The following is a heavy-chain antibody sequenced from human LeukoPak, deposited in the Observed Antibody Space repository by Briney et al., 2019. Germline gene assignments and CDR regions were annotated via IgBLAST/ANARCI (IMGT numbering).Heavy chain of an antibody. CDR3: ARGTMMVGP. CDR1: GASISSYY. V-gene: IGHV4-59*01. Sequence: SETLSLTCTVSGASISSYYWSWIRQPPGKGLEWIGYIYYSGSTTYNPSLKSRVTISVDTSKNQFSLKLSSVTAADTAVYYCARGTMMVGPWGQGTLVTVSS. J-gene: IGHJ5*02. D-gene: IGHD3-22*01. CDR2: IYYSGST.